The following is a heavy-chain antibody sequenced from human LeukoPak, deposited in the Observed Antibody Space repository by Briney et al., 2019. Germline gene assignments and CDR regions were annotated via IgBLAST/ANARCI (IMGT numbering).Heavy chain of an antibody. Sequence: SETLSLTCAVYGGSFSGYYWSWIRQPPGKGLEWIGEINHSGSTNYNPSLKSRVTISVDTSKNQFSLKLSSVTAADTAVYYCARDRGLTGYSFDIWGQGTMVTVSS. CDR1: GGSFSGYY. CDR3: ARDRGLTGYSFDI. D-gene: IGHD3-9*01. J-gene: IGHJ3*02. CDR2: INHSGST. V-gene: IGHV4-34*01.